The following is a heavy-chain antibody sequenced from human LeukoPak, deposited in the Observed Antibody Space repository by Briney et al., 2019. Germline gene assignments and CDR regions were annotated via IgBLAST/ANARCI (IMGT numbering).Heavy chain of an antibody. CDR1: GFTFSSYE. V-gene: IGHV3-48*03. CDR3: ASLGYCSGGSCLRPDY. D-gene: IGHD2-15*01. CDR2: ISSSGSTI. J-gene: IGHJ4*02. Sequence: GGSLRLSCAAPGFTFSSYEMNWVRQAPGKGLGWVSYISSSGSTIYYADSVKGRFTISRDNAKNSLYLQMNSLRAEDTAVYYCASLGYCSGGSCLRPDYWGQGTLVTVSS.